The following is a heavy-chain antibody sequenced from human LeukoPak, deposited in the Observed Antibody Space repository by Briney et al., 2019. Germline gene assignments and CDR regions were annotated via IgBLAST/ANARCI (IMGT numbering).Heavy chain of an antibody. CDR2: INPNSGGT. J-gene: IGHJ4*02. CDR1: GYTFTGYY. Sequence: ASVKVSCKASGYTFTGYYMHWVRQAPGQGLEWVGWINPNSGGTNYAQKFQDRVSMTRDTSISTAYMQLSRLRSDDTAVYFCARSPHILTGEDFDYWGQGTLLTVSS. V-gene: IGHV1-2*02. CDR3: ARSPHILTGEDFDY. D-gene: IGHD3-9*01.